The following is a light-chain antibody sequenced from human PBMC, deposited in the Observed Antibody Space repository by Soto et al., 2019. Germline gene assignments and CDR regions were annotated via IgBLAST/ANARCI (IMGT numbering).Light chain of an antibody. CDR1: SSDVGAYNY. CDR3: SSYTSSTTLEV. J-gene: IGLJ1*01. CDR2: DVS. V-gene: IGLV2-14*01. Sequence: QSALTQPASVSGSPGQSITISCTGTSSDVGAYNYVSWYQQHPGKAPKLIIYDVSNRPSGVSNRFSGSKSGNTACLTISGLQAEDEPDFYCSSYTSSTTLEVFGTGTKVTVL.